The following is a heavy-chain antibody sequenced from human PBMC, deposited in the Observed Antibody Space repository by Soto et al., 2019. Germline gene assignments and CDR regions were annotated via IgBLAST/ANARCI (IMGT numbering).Heavy chain of an antibody. V-gene: IGHV3-11*01. J-gene: IGHJ5*02. D-gene: IGHD3-3*01. CDR3: ASDSLRFRDLKYR. CDR1: GFTFSDYY. CDR2: ISSSGSTI. Sequence: GVSLRLSCAASGFTFSDYYMSWIRQAPGKGLEWVSYISSSGSTIYYAGSVKGRFTISSDNAKNSRYLQMNSLSAEHTAVSYSASDSLRFRDLKYRWGQGTLVTVSS.